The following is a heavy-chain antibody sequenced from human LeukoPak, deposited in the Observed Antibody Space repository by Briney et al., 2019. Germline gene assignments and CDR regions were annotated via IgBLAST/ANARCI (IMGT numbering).Heavy chain of an antibody. CDR1: GGSFSSYY. Sequence: SETLSLTCTVSGGSFSSYYLSWVRQPPGKGLEWIGYIYYSGSTNYNPSLMSRVTIEVDTSKNQFSLKLSSVTAADTAVYYCARHSSSWYNWFDPWGQGTLVTVSS. CDR3: ARHSSSWYNWFDP. CDR2: IYYSGST. V-gene: IGHV4-59*01. J-gene: IGHJ5*02. D-gene: IGHD6-13*01.